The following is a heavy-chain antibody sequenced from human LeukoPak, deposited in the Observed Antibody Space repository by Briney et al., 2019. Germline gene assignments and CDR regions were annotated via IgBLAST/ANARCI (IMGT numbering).Heavy chain of an antibody. V-gene: IGHV4-59*02. D-gene: IGHD6-19*01. CDR2: VYYTGSS. CDR3: ARGAYASAWYAFDI. J-gene: IGHJ3*02. Sequence: SETLSLTCSVSGGSVRNYYWNWIRQPPGKGLEWIGYVYYTGSSNSDPSLKSRVTMFVDTSKNQLSLRLSSVSALDTAVYYCARGAYASAWYAFDIWGPGTGVSVTS. CDR1: GGSVRNYY.